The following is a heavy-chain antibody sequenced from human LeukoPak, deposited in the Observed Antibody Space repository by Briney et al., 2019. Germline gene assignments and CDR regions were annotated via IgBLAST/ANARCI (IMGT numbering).Heavy chain of an antibody. V-gene: IGHV3-30*18. CDR3: ANSRGYGSGNL. J-gene: IGHJ4*02. Sequence: PGGSLRLSCAASGFTFNNYGMHWVRQAPGKGLEWVAVISYDGRNKHYPDSVKGRFTISRDNSKNIVYLRMNSLRAEDTAVYFCANSRGYGSGNLWGQGTLVTVSS. CDR1: GFTFNNYG. CDR2: ISYDGRNK. D-gene: IGHD3-10*01.